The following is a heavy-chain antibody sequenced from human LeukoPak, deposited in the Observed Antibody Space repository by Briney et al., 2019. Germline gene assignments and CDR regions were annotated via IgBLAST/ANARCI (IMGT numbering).Heavy chain of an antibody. CDR2: IRYDGSNK. CDR3: AREPSGYSSSWYRGDWFDP. Sequence: GGSLRLSCAASGFTFSSYGMHWVRQAPGKGLEWVAFIRYDGSNKYYADSVKGRFTISRDNSKNTLYLQMNSLRAEDTAVYYCAREPSGYSSSWYRGDWFDPWGQGTLVTVSS. CDR1: GFTFSSYG. J-gene: IGHJ5*02. V-gene: IGHV3-30*02. D-gene: IGHD6-13*01.